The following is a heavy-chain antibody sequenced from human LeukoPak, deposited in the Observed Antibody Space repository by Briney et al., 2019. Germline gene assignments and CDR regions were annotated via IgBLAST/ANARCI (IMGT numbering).Heavy chain of an antibody. CDR2: ISDSGRTT. V-gene: IGHV3-23*01. J-gene: IGHJ4*02. CDR3: AKGLGFLPQFDY. CDR1: GFTFSSEA. Sequence: PGGSLRLSCAASGFTFSSEAMTWVGQAPGKGLEWVSSISDSGRTTYYADSVKGRFTISRDNSKNTVYLQMNSLRAEDTALYYCAKGLGFLPQFDYWGQGTLVAVSS. D-gene: IGHD6-19*01.